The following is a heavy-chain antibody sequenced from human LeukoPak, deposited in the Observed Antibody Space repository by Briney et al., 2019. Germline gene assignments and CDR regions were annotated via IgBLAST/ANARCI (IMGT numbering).Heavy chain of an antibody. V-gene: IGHV3-74*01. CDR3: AREGRLVAGHDY. Sequence: PGGSLRLSCAASGFTFSSYWMHWVRQAPGKGLVWVSRINSDGSSTSYADSVKGRFTISRDNAKNTLYLQMNSLRAEDTAVYYCAREGRLVAGHDYWGQGTLVTVSS. CDR2: INSDGSST. J-gene: IGHJ4*02. CDR1: GFTFSSYW. D-gene: IGHD6-13*01.